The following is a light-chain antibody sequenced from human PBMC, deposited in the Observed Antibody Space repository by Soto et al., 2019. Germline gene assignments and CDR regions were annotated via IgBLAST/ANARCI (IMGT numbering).Light chain of an antibody. J-gene: IGKJ2*01. V-gene: IGKV1-33*01. CDR3: QQYDNLPYT. Sequence: DIQMTQSPSSLSASVGDRVTITCQASQDISNYLNWYQQKPGKAPKLLIYDASNLETGVPSRFSGSGSGTDFTFTISSLQPEDIATYDCQQYDNLPYTFGQGTKVDIK. CDR2: DAS. CDR1: QDISNY.